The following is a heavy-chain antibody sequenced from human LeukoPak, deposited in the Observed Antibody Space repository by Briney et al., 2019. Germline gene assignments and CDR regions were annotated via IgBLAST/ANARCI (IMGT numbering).Heavy chain of an antibody. CDR2: INPNSGAT. J-gene: IGHJ4*02. Sequence: PGRSLRLSCAASGYTFTGKSVHWVRQAPGQGLEWMGRINPNSGATDYGQKFQGRVTMTRDTSISTVYMELNRLRSDDTAVYYCARELPFDYWGQGTLVTVSS. V-gene: IGHV1-2*06. CDR1: GYTFTGKS. CDR3: ARELPFDY. D-gene: IGHD3-10*01.